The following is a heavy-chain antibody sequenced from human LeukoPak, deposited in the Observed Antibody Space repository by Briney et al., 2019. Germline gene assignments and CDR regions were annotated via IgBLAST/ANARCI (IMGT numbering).Heavy chain of an antibody. CDR3: ARVSFNGGYSYGPLDY. CDR2: IYLSGHT. CDR1: GDSLSSSY. D-gene: IGHD5-18*01. V-gene: IGHV4-4*07. Sequence: PSETLSLTCTVSGDSLSSSYWSWIRQSAGKGLEWIGRIYLSGHTNYNPSLKSRVTISVDTSKNQFSLKLSSVTAADTAVYYCARVSFNGGYSYGPLDYWGQGTLVTVSS. J-gene: IGHJ4*02.